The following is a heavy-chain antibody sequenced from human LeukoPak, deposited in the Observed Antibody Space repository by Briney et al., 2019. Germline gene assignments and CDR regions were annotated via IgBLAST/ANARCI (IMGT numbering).Heavy chain of an antibody. V-gene: IGHV3-48*01. J-gene: IGHJ4*02. CDR2: ITLSSSSI. D-gene: IGHD6-13*01. Sequence: GGSLRLSCAASGSTLSSYGMNWDRQAPGKGLEWVSYITLSSSSIYYADSVKGRFTISRDNAKNSLYLQMNSLRAEDTAVYYCAREPTYSSSWYTSCDYWGQGTLVTVSS. CDR1: GSTLSSYG. CDR3: AREPTYSSSWYTSCDY.